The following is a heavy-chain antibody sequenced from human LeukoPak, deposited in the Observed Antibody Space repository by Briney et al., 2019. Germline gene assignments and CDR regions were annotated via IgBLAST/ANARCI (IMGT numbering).Heavy chain of an antibody. D-gene: IGHD5-24*01. J-gene: IGHJ4*02. V-gene: IGHV1-46*01. CDR2: INPSGGST. CDR3: ARVASGGLQLDY. Sequence: ASVKVSCKASGYTFTSYYMHWVRQAPGQGLEGMGIINPSGGSTRYAQNFQGRVTMTRDTSTSTVYMELSSLGSEDTAVYYCARVASGGLQLDYWGQGTLVTVSS. CDR1: GYTFTSYY.